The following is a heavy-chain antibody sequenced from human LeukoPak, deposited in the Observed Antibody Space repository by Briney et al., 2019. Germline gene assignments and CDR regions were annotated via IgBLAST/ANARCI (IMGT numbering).Heavy chain of an antibody. CDR3: AKDIEGGDY. CDR1: GFTFSGYA. CDR2: ISGSGGST. Sequence: GGPLRLSCAASGFTFSGYAMSWVRQAPGKGLEWVSSISGSGGSTYYTGSVKGRFTISRDNSKNTLYLQMNSLRTEDTAVYYCAKDIEGGDYWGQGTLVTVSS. V-gene: IGHV3-23*01. D-gene: IGHD3-16*01. J-gene: IGHJ4*02.